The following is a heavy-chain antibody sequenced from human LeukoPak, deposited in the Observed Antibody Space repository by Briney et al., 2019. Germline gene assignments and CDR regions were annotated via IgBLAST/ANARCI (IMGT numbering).Heavy chain of an antibody. CDR2: ISGSGGST. CDR1: GFTFSNAW. CDR3: ATRGYSYADDY. D-gene: IGHD5-18*01. V-gene: IGHV3-23*01. Sequence: GGSLRLSCAASGFTFSNAWMSWVRQAPGKGLEWVSAISGSGGSTYYADSVKGRFTISRDNSKNTLYLQMNSLRAEDTAVYYCATRGYSYADDYWGQGTLVTVSS. J-gene: IGHJ4*02.